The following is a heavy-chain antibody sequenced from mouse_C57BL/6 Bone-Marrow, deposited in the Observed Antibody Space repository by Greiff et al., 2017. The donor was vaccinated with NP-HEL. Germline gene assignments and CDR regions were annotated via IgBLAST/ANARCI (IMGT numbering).Heavy chain of an antibody. V-gene: IGHV1-53*01. D-gene: IGHD2-2*01. Sequence: QVQLQQSGTELVKPGPSVKLSCKSSGYTFTSYWMHWVKRRPGQGLEWIGNINPSNGGTNYNEKFKSKATLTVDKSSSTAYMQLSSLTADDSAVYYCAREGRWLRRGYWYFDGWDTGTTVTVSS. J-gene: IGHJ1*03. CDR1: GYTFTSYW. CDR3: AREGRWLRRGYWYFDG. CDR2: INPSNGGT.